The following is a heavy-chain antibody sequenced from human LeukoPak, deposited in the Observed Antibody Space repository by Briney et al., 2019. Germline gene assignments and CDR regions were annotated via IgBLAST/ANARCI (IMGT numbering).Heavy chain of an antibody. CDR2: IYNSGSI. CDR3: ARVREGSSWSTFDY. V-gene: IGHV4-59*01. D-gene: IGHD6-13*01. Sequence: SETLSLTCTVSGGSISSYYWSWIRQPPGKGLEWIGNIYNSGSINYNPSLKSRVTISVDTSKNQFSLKLKSVTAADTAVYYCARVREGSSWSTFDYWGQGTLVTVSS. CDR1: GGSISSYY. J-gene: IGHJ4*02.